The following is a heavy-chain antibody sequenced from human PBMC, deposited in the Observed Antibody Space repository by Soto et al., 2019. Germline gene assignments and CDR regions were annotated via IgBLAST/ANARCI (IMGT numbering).Heavy chain of an antibody. D-gene: IGHD3-16*02. Sequence: QVQLVQSGAEVKKPGSSVKVSCKASGGTFSSYAISWVRQAPGQGLEWMGGIIPIFGTANYAQKFQGRVTITADESTSTAYMELSSLRSEDTAVYYCATTIMITFGGVIVEDYFDYWGQGTLVTVSS. CDR3: ATTIMITFGGVIVEDYFDY. J-gene: IGHJ4*02. CDR1: GGTFSSYA. V-gene: IGHV1-69*12. CDR2: IIPIFGTA.